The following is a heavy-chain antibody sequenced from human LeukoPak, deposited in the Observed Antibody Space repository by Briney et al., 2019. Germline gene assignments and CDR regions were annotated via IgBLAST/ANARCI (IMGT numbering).Heavy chain of an antibody. D-gene: IGHD6-13*01. V-gene: IGHV1-46*01. J-gene: IGHJ5*02. Sequence: GASVKVSCKASGYTFTSYYMHWVRQAPGQGLEWMGIINPSGGSTSYAQKFQGRVTMTRDTSTSTVYMELSSLRSEDTAVYYCAASSSWLGWFDPWGQGTLVTVSS. CDR1: GYTFTSYY. CDR2: INPSGGST. CDR3: AASSSWLGWFDP.